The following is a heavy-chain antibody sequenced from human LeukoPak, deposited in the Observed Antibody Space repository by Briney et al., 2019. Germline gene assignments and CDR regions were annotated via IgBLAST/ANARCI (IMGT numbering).Heavy chain of an antibody. CDR2: ISYDGSNK. D-gene: IGHD6-25*01. CDR1: GFTFSSYA. V-gene: IGHV3-30-3*01. J-gene: IGHJ4*02. CDR3: ATEGPTSSGFDY. Sequence: GGSLRLSCAASGFTFSSYAMHWVRQAPGKGLEWVAVISYDGSNKYYADSVKGRFTISKDNAKNSLYLQMNSLRAEDTAVYYCATEGPTSSGFDYWGQGTLVTVSS.